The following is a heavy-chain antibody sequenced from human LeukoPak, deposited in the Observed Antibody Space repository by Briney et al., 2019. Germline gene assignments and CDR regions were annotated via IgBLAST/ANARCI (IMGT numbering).Heavy chain of an antibody. CDR1: GGSIRSYY. CDR2: IYLSGST. Sequence: SETLSLTCTVSGGSIRSYYWSWIRQPPGKGLEWIGYIYLSGSTSYNPSLKSRVTISVDRSKNQFSLKLSSVAAADTAVYYCARSYDTDFDYWGQGTLVTVSS. V-gene: IGHV4-59*01. D-gene: IGHD3-3*01. CDR3: ARSYDTDFDY. J-gene: IGHJ4*02.